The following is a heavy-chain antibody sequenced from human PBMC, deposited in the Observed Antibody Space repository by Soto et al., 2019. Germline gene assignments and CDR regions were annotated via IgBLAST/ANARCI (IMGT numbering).Heavy chain of an antibody. Sequence: SQTLSLTCAISGDSVSSNDATWSWIRQSPSRGLEWLGRTFYRSKWYNDYAVSVKGRITINPDTSKNQFSLQLNSVTPEDTAVYYCAKEGGNHYYYYAMNVWGQGTTVTVSS. CDR1: GDSVSSNDAT. V-gene: IGHV6-1*01. J-gene: IGHJ6*02. CDR2: TFYRSKWYN. D-gene: IGHD1-26*01. CDR3: AKEGGNHYYYYAMNV.